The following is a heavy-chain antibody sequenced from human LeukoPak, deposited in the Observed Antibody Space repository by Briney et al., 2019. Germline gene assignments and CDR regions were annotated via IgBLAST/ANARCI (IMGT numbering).Heavy chain of an antibody. V-gene: IGHV4-34*01. Sequence: SETLSLTCAVYGGSFSGYYWSWIRQPPGKGLEWIGEINHSGSTNYNPSLKSRVTISVDTSKNQFSLKLSSVTAADTTVYYCARLKLAAAGYYFDYWGQGTLVTVSS. CDR1: GGSFSGYY. J-gene: IGHJ4*02. D-gene: IGHD6-13*01. CDR2: INHSGST. CDR3: ARLKLAAAGYYFDY.